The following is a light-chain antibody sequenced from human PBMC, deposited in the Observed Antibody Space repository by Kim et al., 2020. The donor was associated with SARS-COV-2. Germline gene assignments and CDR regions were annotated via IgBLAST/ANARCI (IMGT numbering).Light chain of an antibody. Sequence: SITISCTGTRSDVGGYDYVSWYQQHPGKAPKVMIFDVNNRPSGVSNRFSGSKSGNTASLTISGLQAEDEADYYCSSYTSSGTLVFGGGTQLTVL. CDR3: SSYTSSGTLV. J-gene: IGLJ3*02. CDR1: RSDVGGYDY. CDR2: DVN. V-gene: IGLV2-14*03.